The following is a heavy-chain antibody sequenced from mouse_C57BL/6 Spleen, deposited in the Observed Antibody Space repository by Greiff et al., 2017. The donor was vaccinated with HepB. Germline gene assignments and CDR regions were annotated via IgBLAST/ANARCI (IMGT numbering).Heavy chain of an antibody. Sequence: VQLQQPGAELVKPGASVKLSCKASGYTFTSYWMHWVKQRPGRGLEWIGRIDPYSGGTKYNEKFKSKATLTVDKPSSPAYMQLSSLTSEDSAVYYCARGGLRRDYYAMDYWGQGTSVTVSS. J-gene: IGHJ4*01. V-gene: IGHV1-72*01. CDR2: IDPYSGGT. CDR1: GYTFTSYW. D-gene: IGHD2-2*01. CDR3: ARGGLRRDYYAMDY.